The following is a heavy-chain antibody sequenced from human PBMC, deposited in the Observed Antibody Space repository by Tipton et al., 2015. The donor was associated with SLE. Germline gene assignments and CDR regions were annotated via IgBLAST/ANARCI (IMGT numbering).Heavy chain of an antibody. J-gene: IGHJ4*02. CDR2: IYVNGYT. V-gene: IGHV4-4*07. Sequence: TLSLTCSVSGESINNYYWSWIRQPAGEGLEWIGRIYVNGYTNYNPSLESRVTMSVDPSKMQFSLNLNSVTAADTALYFCARGVAERLGLDFWGQGSLVTVSS. D-gene: IGHD6-19*01. CDR3: ARGVAERLGLDF. CDR1: GESINNYY.